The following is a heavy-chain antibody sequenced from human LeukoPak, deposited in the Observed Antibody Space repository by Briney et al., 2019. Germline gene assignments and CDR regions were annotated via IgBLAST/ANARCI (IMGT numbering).Heavy chain of an antibody. CDR3: ARANMVRGVGLFFDRNWFDP. V-gene: IGHV1-2*02. CDR1: GYTFTGYY. D-gene: IGHD3-10*01. CDR2: INSNTGGT. J-gene: IGHJ5*02. Sequence: ASVKVSCTASGYTFTGYYIHWVRQAPGQGLEWMGWINSNTGGTNYAQKFQGRVTMTRDTSISTAYMELSGLRSDDTAVYYCARANMVRGVGLFFDRNWFDPWGQGTLVTVSS.